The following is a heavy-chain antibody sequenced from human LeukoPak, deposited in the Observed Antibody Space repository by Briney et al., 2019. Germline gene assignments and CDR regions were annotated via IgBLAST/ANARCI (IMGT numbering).Heavy chain of an antibody. CDR2: IYYSGST. CDR3: ARGASGYYNGVDY. D-gene: IGHD3-22*01. V-gene: IGHV4-59*01. Sequence: SETLSLTCTVSGGSISSYYWSWIRQPPGKGLEWIGYIYYSGSTYYNPSLKSRVTISVDTSKNQFSLKLSSVTAADTAVYYCARGASGYYNGVDYWGQGTLVTVSS. J-gene: IGHJ4*02. CDR1: GGSISSYY.